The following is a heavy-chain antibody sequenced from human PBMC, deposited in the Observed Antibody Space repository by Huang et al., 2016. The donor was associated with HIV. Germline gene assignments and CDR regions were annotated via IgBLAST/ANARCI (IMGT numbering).Heavy chain of an antibody. CDR1: GYTFNGYW. CDR2: IYPGDSGP. J-gene: IGHJ3*02. D-gene: IGHD2-2*01. V-gene: IGHV5-51*01. CDR3: ARQGVGDFVVEPTGLGAFDI. Sequence: EVQLVQSGAVVKKPGESLKISCKGSGYTFNGYWIGWVRQMPGKGLEWMGIIYPGDSGPTYSPSFQGQVTISADKAISTTYLQWSGLKASDTAMYYCARQGVGDFVVEPTGLGAFDIWGQGTMVTVSS.